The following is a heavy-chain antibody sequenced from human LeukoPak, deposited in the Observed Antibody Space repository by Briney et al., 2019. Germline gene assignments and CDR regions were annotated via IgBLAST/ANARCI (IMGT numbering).Heavy chain of an antibody. J-gene: IGHJ4*02. Sequence: ASVKVSCKASGSTVTDYYIHWVQQAPGKGLEWMGRVDPVEGETIYADRFQGRLIITADTFTDTAYMELSSLRSEDTAVYFCATSPSIPAAPNDYWGQGTLVTVSS. CDR3: ATSPSIPAAPNDY. CDR1: GSTVTDYY. D-gene: IGHD2-2*01. CDR2: VDPVEGET. V-gene: IGHV1-69-2*01.